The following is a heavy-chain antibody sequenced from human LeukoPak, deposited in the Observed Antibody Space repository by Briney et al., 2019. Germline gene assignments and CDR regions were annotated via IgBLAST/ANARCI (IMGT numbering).Heavy chain of an antibody. J-gene: IGHJ4*02. V-gene: IGHV3-11*04. D-gene: IGHD5-12*01. CDR2: ISSGANTI. CDR1: GFTFSNYY. Sequence: GGSLRLSCAASGFTFSNYYMSWMRQAPGKGLEWVSYISSGANTIQYADSVKGRFTISRGNTRNSLSLQMNSLRAEDTAVYYCASGHGWLSFHYGGQGTLVTVSS. CDR3: ASGHGWLSFHY.